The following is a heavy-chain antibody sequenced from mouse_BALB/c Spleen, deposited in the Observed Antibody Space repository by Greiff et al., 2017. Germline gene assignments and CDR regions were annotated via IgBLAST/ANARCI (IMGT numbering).Heavy chain of an antibody. CDR1: GYSFTGYF. CDR2: INPYNGDT. D-gene: IGHD2-14*01. V-gene: IGHV1-20*01. Sequence: VQLQQSGPELVKPGASVKISCKASGYSFTGYFMNWVKQCHGKSLEWIGRINPYNGDTFYNQKFKGKATLTVDKSSSTAYMQLSSLTSEDSAVYYCTRSGEVRRGFDYWGQGTTLTVSS. J-gene: IGHJ2*01. CDR3: TRSGEVRRGFDY.